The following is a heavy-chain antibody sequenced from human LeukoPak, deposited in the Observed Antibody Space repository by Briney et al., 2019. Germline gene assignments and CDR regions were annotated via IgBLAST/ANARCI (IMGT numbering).Heavy chain of an antibody. J-gene: IGHJ5*02. Sequence: PGGSLRLSCAASGFTFSSYGIHWVPQAPGKGLEWVAFIRYDGSNKYYADSVKGRFTISRDNSKNTLYLQMNSLRTEDTAVYHCAKDPSVTSMVRGVSWFDPWGQGTLVTVSS. CDR3: AKDPSVTSMVRGVSWFDP. CDR2: IRYDGSNK. CDR1: GFTFSSYG. D-gene: IGHD3-10*01. V-gene: IGHV3-30*02.